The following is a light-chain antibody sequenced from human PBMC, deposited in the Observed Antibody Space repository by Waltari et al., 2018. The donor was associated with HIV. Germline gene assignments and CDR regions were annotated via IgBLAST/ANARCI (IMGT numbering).Light chain of an antibody. J-gene: IGLJ2*01. CDR2: DND. Sequence: QSMLTQPPSVSAAPGQKVTISCSGSSPNVENNYVSWYQQLPGTAPKLLLYDNDLRPSGIPDRFSGSKSGTSATLGITGLQTGDEADYYCGTWDISLSVVVFGGGTTLTVL. CDR1: SPNVENNY. CDR3: GTWDISLSVVV. V-gene: IGLV1-51*01.